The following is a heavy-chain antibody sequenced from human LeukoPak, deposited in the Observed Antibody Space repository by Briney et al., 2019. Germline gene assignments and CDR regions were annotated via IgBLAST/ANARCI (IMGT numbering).Heavy chain of an antibody. CDR3: ARTTLRKPILVGEIRFDY. CDR2: IYHSGST. V-gene: IGHV4-38-2*01. D-gene: IGHD3-10*01. CDR1: GYSISSGYY. Sequence: SVTLSLTCAVSGYSISSGYYWGWIRQPPGKGLGWIGSIYHSGSTYYNPSLKSRVTISVDTSKNQFSLKLSSVTAADTAVYYCARTTLRKPILVGEIRFDYWGQGTLVTVSS. J-gene: IGHJ4*02.